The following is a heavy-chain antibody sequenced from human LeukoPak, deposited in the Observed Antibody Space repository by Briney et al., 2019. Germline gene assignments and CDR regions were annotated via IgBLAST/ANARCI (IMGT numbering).Heavy chain of an antibody. CDR1: GGSISSYY. J-gene: IGHJ2*01. CDR3: AREPMIVVARPDGYFDL. Sequence: SETLSLTCTVSGGSISSYYWSWVRQPPGKGLEWIGYIYYSGSTNYNPTLKSRVTISVDTSKNQFSLKLSPVTAADTAVYYCAREPMIVVARPDGYFDLWGRGTLVTVSS. CDR2: IYYSGST. V-gene: IGHV4-59*01. D-gene: IGHD3-22*01.